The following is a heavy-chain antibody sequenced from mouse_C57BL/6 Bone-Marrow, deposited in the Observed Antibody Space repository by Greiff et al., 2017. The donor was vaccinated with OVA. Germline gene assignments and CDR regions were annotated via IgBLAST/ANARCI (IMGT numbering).Heavy chain of an antibody. CDR3: VRRDGYSVDY. Sequence: EVQLQQSGPELVKPGASVKISCKASGYTFTDYYMNWVKQSHGKSLEWIGDINPNNGGTSYNQKFKGKATLTVDKSSSTAYMEIRSLTSEDSAVYYGVRRDGYSVDYWGQGTTLTVSS. CDR2: INPNNGGT. CDR1: GYTFTDYY. D-gene: IGHD2-3*01. J-gene: IGHJ2*01. V-gene: IGHV1-26*01.